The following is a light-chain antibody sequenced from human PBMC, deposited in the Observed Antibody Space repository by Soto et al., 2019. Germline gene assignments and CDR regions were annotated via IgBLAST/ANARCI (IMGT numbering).Light chain of an antibody. J-gene: IGKJ1*01. CDR3: MQPLENFRT. Sequence: IVMTQSPLSLSVTPGEAASISCMSSARLLHKNGYNYVDWYMQKPGQSPQLLIYLGSNRASGVPDRFSGSGSDTYFTLEIRRVEADDVGVYYFMQPLENFRTFGQGAKVDIK. CDR2: LGS. V-gene: IGKV2-28*01. CDR1: ARLLHKNGYNY.